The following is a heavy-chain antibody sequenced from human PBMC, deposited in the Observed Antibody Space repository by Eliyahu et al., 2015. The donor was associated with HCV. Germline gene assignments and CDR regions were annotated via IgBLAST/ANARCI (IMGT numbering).Heavy chain of an antibody. Sequence: QVQLVESGGGVVQPGRSLRLSCAASGFTFSSYGMHWVRQAPGKGLEWVAVISYDGSNKYYADSVKDRFTISRDNSKNTLYLQMNTLRAEDTAVYYCARILLWFGELLDYYYGMDVWGQGTTVTVPS. CDR3: ARILLWFGELLDYYYGMDV. CDR1: GFTFSSYG. CDR2: ISYDGSNK. J-gene: IGHJ6*02. D-gene: IGHD3-10*01. V-gene: IGHV3-30*03.